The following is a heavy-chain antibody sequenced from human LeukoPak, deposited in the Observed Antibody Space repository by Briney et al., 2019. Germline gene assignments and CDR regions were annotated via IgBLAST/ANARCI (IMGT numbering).Heavy chain of an antibody. Sequence: GGSLRLSCAASGFTVSSNYMSWVRQAPGKGLEWVSVIYSGGSTYYADSVKGRFTISRDNSKNTLYLQMNSLRAEDTAVYYCARVYRLYDSSGYYTSSRAFDVWGQGTMVTVPS. V-gene: IGHV3-53*01. J-gene: IGHJ3*01. CDR1: GFTVSSNY. CDR3: ARVYRLYDSSGYYTSSRAFDV. CDR2: IYSGGST. D-gene: IGHD3-22*01.